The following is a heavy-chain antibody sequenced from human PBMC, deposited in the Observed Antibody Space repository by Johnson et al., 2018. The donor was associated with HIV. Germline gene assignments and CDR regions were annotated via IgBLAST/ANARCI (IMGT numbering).Heavy chain of an antibody. CDR1: GFTFSSYA. CDR3: VRERQSGTMQLWLRVNDAFDI. J-gene: IGHJ3*02. V-gene: IGHV3-30-3*01. D-gene: IGHD5-18*01. Sequence: MQLVESGGGVVQPGRSLRLSCAASGFTFSSYAMHWVRQAPGKGLEWVAVISYDGSNKYYADSVKGRFTISRDNSKNTLYLQMNSLRAEDTAVYYCVRERQSGTMQLWLRVNDAFDIWGQGTMVTVSS. CDR2: ISYDGSNK.